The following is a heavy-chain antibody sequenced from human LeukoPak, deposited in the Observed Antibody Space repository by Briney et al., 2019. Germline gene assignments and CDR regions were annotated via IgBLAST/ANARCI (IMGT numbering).Heavy chain of an antibody. D-gene: IGHD3-22*01. J-gene: IGHJ4*02. CDR2: INHRGST. V-gene: IGHV4-34*01. CDR1: GGSFSGYY. CDR3: ARVGVDGSGYYLGGFDY. Sequence: SETLSLTCAVYGGSFSGYYWSWIRQPPGKGLEWIGEINHRGSTNYNPSLKSRVTISVDTSKNQFSLKLSSVTAADTAVYYCARVGVDGSGYYLGGFDYWGQGTLVTVSS.